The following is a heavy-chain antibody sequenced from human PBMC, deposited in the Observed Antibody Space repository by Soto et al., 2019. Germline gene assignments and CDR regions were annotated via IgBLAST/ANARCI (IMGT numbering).Heavy chain of an antibody. D-gene: IGHD3-3*01. CDR3: ARNRPYYDFWSGYYPYYMDV. CDR1: GGSFSGYY. Sequence: SETLSLTCAVYGGSFSGYYWSWIRQPPGKGLEWIGEINHSGSTNYNPSLKSRVTISVDTSKNQFSLKLSSVTAADTAVYYCARNRPYYDFWSGYYPYYMDVWGKGTTVTVSS. V-gene: IGHV4-34*01. CDR2: INHSGST. J-gene: IGHJ6*03.